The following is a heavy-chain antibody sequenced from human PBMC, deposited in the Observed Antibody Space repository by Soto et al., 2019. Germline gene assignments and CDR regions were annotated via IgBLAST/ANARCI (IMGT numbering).Heavy chain of an antibody. CDR2: ISSSSSYI. D-gene: IGHD2-8*01. CDR3: ARDNGDYYYYGMDV. J-gene: IGHJ6*02. Sequence: EVQLVESGGGLVKPGGSLRLSCAASGFTFSSYSMNWVRQAPGKGLEWVSSISSSSSYIYYADSVKGRFTISRDNAKNPLYLQMNSLRAEDTAVYYCARDNGDYYYYGMDVWGQGTTVTVSS. CDR1: GFTFSSYS. V-gene: IGHV3-21*01.